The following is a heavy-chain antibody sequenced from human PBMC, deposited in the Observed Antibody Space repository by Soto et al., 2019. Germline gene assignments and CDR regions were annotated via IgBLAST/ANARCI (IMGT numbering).Heavy chain of an antibody. J-gene: IGHJ5*02. D-gene: IGHD6-13*01. V-gene: IGHV3-48*02. CDR2: ISSSSSTI. CDR1: GFTFSSYS. Sequence: GGSLRLSCAASGFTFSSYSMNWVRQAPGKGLEWVSYISSSSSTIYYADSVKGRFTISRDNAKNSLYLQMNSLRDEDTAVYYCARDTGYSRTKKRYNWFDPWGQGTLVTVSS. CDR3: ARDTGYSRTKKRYNWFDP.